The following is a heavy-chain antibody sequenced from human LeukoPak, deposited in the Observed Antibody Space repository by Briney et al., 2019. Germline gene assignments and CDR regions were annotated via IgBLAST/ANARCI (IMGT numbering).Heavy chain of an antibody. CDR1: GFTFGNAW. V-gene: IGHV3-15*01. J-gene: IGHJ5*02. D-gene: IGHD3-10*01. CDR2: VKSKTDGGTT. Sequence: PGGSLRLSCAASGFTFGNAWMSWVRQAPGKGLEWVGRVKSKTDGGTTDYAAPVKGRFTISRDDSKNTLYLQMNSLRAEDTAVYYCARDPGSRFNYGSGSYWFDPWGQGTLVTVSS. CDR3: ARDPGSRFNYGSGSYWFDP.